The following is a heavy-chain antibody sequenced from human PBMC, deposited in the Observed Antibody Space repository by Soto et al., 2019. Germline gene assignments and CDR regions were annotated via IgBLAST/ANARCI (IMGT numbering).Heavy chain of an antibody. D-gene: IGHD1-26*01. CDR1: GFTFSDYS. V-gene: IGHV3-11*05. CDR2: ISNSGGYT. Sequence: QVQLVESGGGSVKPGGSLRLSCAASGFTFSDYSMSWIRQAPGKGLEWVSYISNSGGYTNYADSVKGRFTISRDNAKNSLYLQMNSLRAEDTAVYYCARGLEQWESSRYFGYWGQGTLVTVSS. J-gene: IGHJ4*02. CDR3: ARGLEQWESSRYFGY.